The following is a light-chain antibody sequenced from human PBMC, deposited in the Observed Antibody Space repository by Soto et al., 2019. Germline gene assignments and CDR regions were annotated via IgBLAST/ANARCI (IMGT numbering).Light chain of an antibody. Sequence: DIQMTQSPSSLSASVGDRVTIACQASHDIVKYLNWYQQKPGKAPELLIYDASNLEPGVPSRFSGSGSGTHFTFTISSLHPEDIATYYCQHYVTLPPTFGQGTKLEIK. CDR1: HDIVKY. J-gene: IGKJ2*01. V-gene: IGKV1-33*01. CDR3: QHYVTLPPT. CDR2: DAS.